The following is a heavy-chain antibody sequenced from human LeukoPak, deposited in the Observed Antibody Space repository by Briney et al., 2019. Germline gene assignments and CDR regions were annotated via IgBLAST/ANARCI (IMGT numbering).Heavy chain of an antibody. D-gene: IGHD3-22*01. J-gene: IGHJ4*02. Sequence: GGSLRLSCAASGFTFSSYWMHWVRQAPGKGLVWVSRINSDGSSTSYADSVKGRFTISRDNAKNTLYLQMNSLRAEDTAMYYCARGGDYYYDSSGYYSPVDYWGQGTLVTVSS. CDR3: ARGGDYYYDSSGYYSPVDY. CDR1: GFTFSSYW. CDR2: INSDGSST. V-gene: IGHV3-74*01.